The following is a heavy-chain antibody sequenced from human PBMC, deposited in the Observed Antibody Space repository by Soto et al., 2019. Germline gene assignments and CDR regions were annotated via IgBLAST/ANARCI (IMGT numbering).Heavy chain of an antibody. V-gene: IGHV3-48*03. D-gene: IGHD6-19*01. CDR2: ISSSGDTI. CDR3: ARSGAVAGNDY. J-gene: IGHJ4*02. Sequence: PGGSLRLSCAASGFTFSSYEMTWVRQAPGKGLEWISYISSSGDTIYYADSVKGRFTISRDNAKNSLYLQMNSLRAEDTAVYYCARSGAVAGNDYWGQGTLVTVSS. CDR1: GFTFSSYE.